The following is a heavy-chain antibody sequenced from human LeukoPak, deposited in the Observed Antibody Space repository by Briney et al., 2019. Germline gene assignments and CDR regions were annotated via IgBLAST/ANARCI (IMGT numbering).Heavy chain of an antibody. Sequence: PGGSLRLSCAASGFTFSSYSMNWVRQAPGKGLEWVSSISSSSSYIYYADSVKGRFTTSRDNAKNSLYLQMNSLRAEDTAVYYCARVTDSSGYYSIDYWGQGTLVTVSS. V-gene: IGHV3-21*01. CDR1: GFTFSSYS. CDR2: ISSSSSYI. J-gene: IGHJ4*02. D-gene: IGHD3-22*01. CDR3: ARVTDSSGYYSIDY.